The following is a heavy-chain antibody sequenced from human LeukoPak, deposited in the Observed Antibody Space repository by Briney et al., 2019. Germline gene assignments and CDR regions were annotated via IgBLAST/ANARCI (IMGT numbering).Heavy chain of an antibody. V-gene: IGHV3-9*01. CDR3: AKGYSYGYDYFDY. CDR1: GFTFDDYA. D-gene: IGHD5-18*01. Sequence: GRSLRLSCAASGFTFDDYAMHWVRQAPGKGLEWVSGISWNSGGIGYADSVKGRFTISRDNAKNSVYLQMNRLRAEDTALYYCAKGYSYGYDYFDYWGQGTLVTVSS. J-gene: IGHJ4*02. CDR2: ISWNSGGI.